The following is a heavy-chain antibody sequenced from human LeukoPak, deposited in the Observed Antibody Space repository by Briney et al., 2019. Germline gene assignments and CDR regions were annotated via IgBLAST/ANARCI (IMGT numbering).Heavy chain of an antibody. CDR1: GGSFSGYY. CDR2: INHSGST. Sequence: SETLSLTCTVYGGSFSGYYWSWIRQPPGKGLEWIGEINHSGSTNYNPSLKSRVTISVDTSKNQFSLKLSSVTAADTAVYYCAGQPTVVTTPLRRLDYWGQGTLVTVSS. D-gene: IGHD4-23*01. CDR3: AGQPTVVTTPLRRLDY. J-gene: IGHJ4*02. V-gene: IGHV4-34*01.